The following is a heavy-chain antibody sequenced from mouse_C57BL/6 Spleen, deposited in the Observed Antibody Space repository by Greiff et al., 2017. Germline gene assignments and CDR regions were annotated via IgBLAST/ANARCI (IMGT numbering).Heavy chain of an antibody. J-gene: IGHJ2*01. D-gene: IGHD1-1*01. Sequence: QVQLQQPGAELVKPGASVKLSCKASGYTFTSYWMHWVKQRPGQGLEWIGMIHPNSGSTNYNEKFKSKATLTVDKSSSTAYMQLSSLTSEDSAVYYCARGSYYGSPIDYWGQGTTLTVSS. CDR1: GYTFTSYW. V-gene: IGHV1-64*01. CDR3: ARGSYYGSPIDY. CDR2: IHPNSGST.